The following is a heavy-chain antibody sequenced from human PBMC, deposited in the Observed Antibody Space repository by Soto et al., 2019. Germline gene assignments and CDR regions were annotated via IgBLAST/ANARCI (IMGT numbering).Heavy chain of an antibody. Sequence: SETLSLTCSVSGASVGSSAYYWGWIRQPPGKGLEWIGNIYFSGNTYYSPSLKSRVTISADTSKNQFSLKVRSVTAADTAVYYCARTIYSTTWSFLDGWGRGTLVTLSS. V-gene: IGHV4-39*01. CDR1: GASVGSSAYY. D-gene: IGHD6-13*01. CDR2: IYFSGNT. CDR3: ARTIYSTTWSFLDG. J-gene: IGHJ4*02.